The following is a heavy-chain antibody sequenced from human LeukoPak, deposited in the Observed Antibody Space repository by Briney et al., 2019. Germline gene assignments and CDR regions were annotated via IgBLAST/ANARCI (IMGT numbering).Heavy chain of an antibody. V-gene: IGHV7-4-1*02. CDR2: INTNTGNP. CDR1: GYTFTSYA. D-gene: IGHD3-10*01. CDR3: ARDGKLWFGELFPLDY. Sequence: ASVKVSCKASGYTFTSYAMNWVRQAPGQGLEWMGWINTNTGNPTYAQGFTGRFVFSLDTFVSTAYLQISSLKAEDTAVYYCARDGKLWFGELFPLDYWGQGTLVTVSS. J-gene: IGHJ4*02.